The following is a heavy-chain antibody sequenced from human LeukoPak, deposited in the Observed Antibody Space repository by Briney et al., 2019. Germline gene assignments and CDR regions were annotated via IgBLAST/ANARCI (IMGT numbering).Heavy chain of an antibody. CDR3: ARAGGTSWGDY. CDR2: IKHDGSEK. CDR1: GFTFSSYW. Sequence: GGSLRLSCAASGFTFSSYWMTWVRQPPGKGLEGVGYIKHDGSEKNYMDSVKGRFTISRDNAKNSLYLQMNSLRGDDTAVYYCARAGGTSWGDYWGQGILVTVSS. J-gene: IGHJ4*02. V-gene: IGHV3-7*03. D-gene: IGHD1-14*01.